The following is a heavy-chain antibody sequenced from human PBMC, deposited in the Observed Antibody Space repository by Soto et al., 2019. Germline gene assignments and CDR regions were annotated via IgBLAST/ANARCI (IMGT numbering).Heavy chain of an antibody. CDR2: ISYDGSNK. D-gene: IGHD3-3*01. Sequence: GGSLRLSCAASGFTFSSYAMHWVRQAPGKGLEWVAVISYDGSNKYYADSVKGRFTISRDNSKNTLYLQMNSLRAEDTAVYYCARDGWDFWSGYSVTWFDPWGQGTLVTVSS. V-gene: IGHV3-30-3*01. CDR1: GFTFSSYA. J-gene: IGHJ5*02. CDR3: ARDGWDFWSGYSVTWFDP.